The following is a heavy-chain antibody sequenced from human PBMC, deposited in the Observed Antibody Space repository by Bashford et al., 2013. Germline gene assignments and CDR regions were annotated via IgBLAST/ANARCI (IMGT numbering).Heavy chain of an antibody. D-gene: IGHD2-15*01. J-gene: IGHJ3*02. CDR3: GRYCSGGSCSNAFDI. CDR1: GYSFTSYW. V-gene: IGHV5-51*01. Sequence: GESLKISCKGSGYSFTSYWIGWVRQMPGKGLEWMGIIYPGDSDTRYSPSFQGQVTISADKSISTAYLQWSSLKASDTAMYYCGRYCSGGSCSNAFDIWGQGTMVTVSS. CDR2: IYPGDSDT.